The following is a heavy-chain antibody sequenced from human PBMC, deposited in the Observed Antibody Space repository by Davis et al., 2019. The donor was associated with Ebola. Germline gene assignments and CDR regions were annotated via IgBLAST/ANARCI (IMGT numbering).Heavy chain of an antibody. CDR3: VSGDGRGSSYDMDV. Sequence: GESLKISCVASGFTFSSYTMNWVRQAPGKGLEWLSYISSSSLTTYSADSVKGRFTVSRDNAKNSLYLEMNSLRAEETAVYYCVSGDGRGSSYDMDVWGQGTTVTVSS. J-gene: IGHJ6*02. D-gene: IGHD5-12*01. V-gene: IGHV3-48*01. CDR1: GFTFSSYT. CDR2: ISSSSLTT.